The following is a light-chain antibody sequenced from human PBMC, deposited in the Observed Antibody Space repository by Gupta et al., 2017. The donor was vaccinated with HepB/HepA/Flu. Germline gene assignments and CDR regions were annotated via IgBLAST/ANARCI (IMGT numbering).Light chain of an antibody. J-gene: IGKJ5*01. V-gene: IGKV3-11*01. CDR1: QSVSIH. Sequence: ENLVTQSPATLYLSPGESATLSCRTSQSVSIHLAWYQQKPGQAHMLRIYGTSNRATGVPPRFSGSGSGTDFSLTISILEPEDFAIYYCQQGYNWPTFGQGTRLEIK. CDR2: GTS. CDR3: QQGYNWPT.